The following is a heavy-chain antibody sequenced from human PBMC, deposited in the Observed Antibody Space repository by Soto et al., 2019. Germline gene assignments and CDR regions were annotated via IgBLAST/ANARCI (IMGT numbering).Heavy chain of an antibody. V-gene: IGHV3-66*01. CDR2: IYSGGST. D-gene: IGHD5-18*01. CDR3: ARDFVDTAMVHHATFDY. CDR1: GFTVSSNY. J-gene: IGHJ4*02. Sequence: PGGSLRLSCAASGFTVSSNYMSWVRQAPGKGLEWVSVIYSGGSTYYADSVKGRFTISRDNSKNTLYLQMNSLRAEDTAVYYCARDFVDTAMVHHATFDYWGQGTLVTVSS.